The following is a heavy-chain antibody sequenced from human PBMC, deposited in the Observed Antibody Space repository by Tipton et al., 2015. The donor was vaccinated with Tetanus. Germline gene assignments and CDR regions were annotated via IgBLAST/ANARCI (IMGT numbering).Heavy chain of an antibody. V-gene: IGHV1-18*04. CDR1: GYTFTSYG. CDR3: ARCPLLRGADYYYGMDV. Sequence: QMQLVQSGAEVKKPGASVKVSRKASGYTFTSYGISWVRQAPGQGLEWMGWISAYNGNTNYAQKLQGRVTMTTDTSTSTAYMELRSLRSDDTAVYYCARCPLLRGADYYYGMDVWGQGTTVTVSS. J-gene: IGHJ6*02. D-gene: IGHD1-26*01. CDR2: ISAYNGNT.